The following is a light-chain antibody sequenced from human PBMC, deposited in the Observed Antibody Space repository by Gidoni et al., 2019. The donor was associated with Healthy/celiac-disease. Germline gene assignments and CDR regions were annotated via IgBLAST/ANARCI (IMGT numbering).Light chain of an antibody. CDR3: QQYGSSPPRYT. V-gene: IGKV3-20*01. Sequence: EIVLTCSPGTLSLSPGERATLSSRASHSVSSSYLAWYQQKPGQAPRLLIYGASSRATGIPDRFSGSGSGTDFTLTISILEPEDFAVYYCQQYGSSPPRYTFGQGTKLEIK. J-gene: IGKJ2*01. CDR2: GAS. CDR1: HSVSSSY.